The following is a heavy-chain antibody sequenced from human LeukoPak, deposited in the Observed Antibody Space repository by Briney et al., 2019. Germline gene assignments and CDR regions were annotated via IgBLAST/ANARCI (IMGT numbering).Heavy chain of an antibody. Sequence: SETLSLTCTVSGYSISSGYYWGWIRQPPGKGLEWIGRIYHSGSTYYNPSLKSRVTISVDTAKNQFSLKLSSVTAADTAVYYCARGGAATRAFFAYWGQGTLVTVSS. J-gene: IGHJ4*02. CDR2: IYHSGST. V-gene: IGHV4-38-2*02. CDR3: ARGGAATRAFFAY. CDR1: GYSISSGYY. D-gene: IGHD6-25*01.